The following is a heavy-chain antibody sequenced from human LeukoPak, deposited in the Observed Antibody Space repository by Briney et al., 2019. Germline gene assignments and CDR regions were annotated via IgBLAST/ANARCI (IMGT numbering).Heavy chain of an antibody. V-gene: IGHV4-31*03. CDR1: GGSISSGGYY. D-gene: IGHD4-17*01. Sequence: SETLSLTCTVSGGSISSGGYYWSWIRQRPGKDLEWIGYIYYSGNTYYNPSLKSRVTISVDTSKNQFSLKLNSVTAADTAVYHCARSTVPYYFDYWGQGTLVTVSS. J-gene: IGHJ4*01. CDR3: ARSTVPYYFDY. CDR2: IYYSGNT.